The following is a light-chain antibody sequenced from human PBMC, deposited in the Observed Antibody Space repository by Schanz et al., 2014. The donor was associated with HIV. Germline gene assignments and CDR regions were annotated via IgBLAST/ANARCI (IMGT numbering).Light chain of an antibody. CDR3: QQRSNWPPWT. CDR1: QSVSTM. Sequence: EVVMTQSPATLSVPPGGTVTLSCRASQSVSTMLDWFQQKPGQAPRLLIYDASNRATGIPARFSGSGSGTDFTLTISSLEPEDFAVYYCQQRSNWPPWTFGQGTKVEIK. CDR2: DAS. J-gene: IGKJ1*01. V-gene: IGKV3-11*01.